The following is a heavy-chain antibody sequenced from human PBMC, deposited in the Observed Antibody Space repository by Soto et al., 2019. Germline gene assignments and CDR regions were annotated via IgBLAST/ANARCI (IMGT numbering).Heavy chain of an antibody. CDR2: VYYSGTT. V-gene: IGHV4-59*02. CDR1: GASVSSYS. CDR3: ARTTAVPNTLRSRYFFDY. J-gene: IGHJ4*02. D-gene: IGHD4-17*01. Sequence: SETLALTCRVTGASVSSYSWSWIRQPPGKRLEWIGYVYYSGTTNYNPSLKSRVTISVDLSKNQFSLRLSSVTTADTALYYCARTTAVPNTLRSRYFFDYWGQGTLVTVSS.